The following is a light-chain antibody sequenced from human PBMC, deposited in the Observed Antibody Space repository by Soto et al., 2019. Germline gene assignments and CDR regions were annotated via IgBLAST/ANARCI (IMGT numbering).Light chain of an antibody. V-gene: IGKV3-11*01. CDR3: QQGSNWPPIT. Sequence: EIVLPQSPATLSSSPGERATLSCRASHSINNNLAWYQHKPGQPPRLLIYDASNRSTGIPARFSGSGSVSDFTLAISSLEPEYFAVYYGQQGSNWPPITFGQGTRLEIK. J-gene: IGKJ5*01. CDR1: HSINNN. CDR2: DAS.